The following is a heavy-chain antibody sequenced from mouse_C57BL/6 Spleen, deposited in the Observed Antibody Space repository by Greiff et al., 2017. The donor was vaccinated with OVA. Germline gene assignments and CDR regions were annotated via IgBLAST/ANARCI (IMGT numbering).Heavy chain of an antibody. V-gene: IGHV1-84*01. CDR2: IYPGSGNT. Sequence: LMESGPELVKPGASVKISCKASGYTFTDYYINWVKQRPGQGLEWIGWIYPGSGNTKYNEKFKGKATLTVDTSSSTAYMQLSSLTSEDSAVYFCARGATVVATDYFDYWGQGTTLTVSS. CDR3: ARGATVVATDYFDY. CDR1: GYTFTDYY. J-gene: IGHJ2*01. D-gene: IGHD1-1*01.